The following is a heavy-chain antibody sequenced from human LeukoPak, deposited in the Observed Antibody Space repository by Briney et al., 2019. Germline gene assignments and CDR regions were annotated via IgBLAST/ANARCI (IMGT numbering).Heavy chain of an antibody. D-gene: IGHD7-27*01. J-gene: IGHJ4*02. V-gene: IGHV4-4*02. CDR2: IYSSGST. CDR3: ARRPTGDPKFDY. CDR1: GGSISSSNW. Sequence: SGTLSLTCAVSGGSISSSNWWSWVRQPPGKGLEWIGYIYSSGSTYYNPSLKSRVTISVDTSKNRFSLKLSTVTAADTAVYYCARRPTGDPKFDYWGQGTLVTVSS.